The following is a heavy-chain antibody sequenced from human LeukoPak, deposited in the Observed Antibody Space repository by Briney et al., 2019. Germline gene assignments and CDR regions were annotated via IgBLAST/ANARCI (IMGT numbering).Heavy chain of an antibody. CDR3: TTGLYCSSTSCRSPADY. V-gene: IGHV3-15*01. J-gene: IGHJ4*02. Sequence: GGSLRLSCAASGFTFSNAWMSWVRQAPGKGLEWVGRIKSKTDGGTTDYAAPVKGRFTISRDDSKNTLYLQMNSLKTEDTAVYYCTTGLYCSSTSCRSPADYWGQGTLVTASS. D-gene: IGHD2-2*01. CDR1: GFTFSNAW. CDR2: IKSKTDGGTT.